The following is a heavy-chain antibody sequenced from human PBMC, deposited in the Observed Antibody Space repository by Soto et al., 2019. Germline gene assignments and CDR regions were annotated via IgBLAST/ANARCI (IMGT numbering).Heavy chain of an antibody. CDR2: SSNSGSFT. D-gene: IGHD1-1*01. Sequence: PGGSRRRSWAASGFTFSYHYMSGIRQAPGKGLEWIGYSSNSGSFTRYADSVKGRFSISRDNAKNSLYLQINSLRGDDTAIYYCVRSGDNYNLLDYWGQGTPVTVSS. CDR1: GFTFSYHY. CDR3: VRSGDNYNLLDY. J-gene: IGHJ4*02. V-gene: IGHV3-11*06.